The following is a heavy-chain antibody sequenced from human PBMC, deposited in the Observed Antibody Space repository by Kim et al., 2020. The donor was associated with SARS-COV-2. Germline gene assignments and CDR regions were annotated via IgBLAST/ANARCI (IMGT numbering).Heavy chain of an antibody. Sequence: KNYYADSVKGRFTISRDNSKNTLSLQMNSLRAEDTALYYCAGFPVDAFDIWGHGTLVTVSS. V-gene: IGHV3-30*01. J-gene: IGHJ3*02. CDR3: AGFPVDAFDI. CDR2: KN.